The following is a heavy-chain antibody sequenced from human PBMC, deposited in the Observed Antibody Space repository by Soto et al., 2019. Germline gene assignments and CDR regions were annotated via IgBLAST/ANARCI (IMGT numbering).Heavy chain of an antibody. CDR3: ARATCYYDSSGRSHPYYFDY. CDR2: IYYSGST. J-gene: IGHJ4*02. CDR1: GGSISSGGYY. Sequence: SETLSLTCTVSGGSISSGGYYWSWIRQHPGKGLEWIGYIYYSGSTYYNPSLKSRVTISVDTSKNQFSLKLSSVTAADTAVYYCARATCYYDSSGRSHPYYFDYWGQGTLVTVSS. V-gene: IGHV4-31*03. D-gene: IGHD3-22*01.